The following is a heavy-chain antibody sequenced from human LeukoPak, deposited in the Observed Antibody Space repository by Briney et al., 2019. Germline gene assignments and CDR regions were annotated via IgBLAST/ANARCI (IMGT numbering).Heavy chain of an antibody. Sequence: ASVKVSCKASGYTFTGYFIHWVRQAPGQGLEWMGWINPNSGVTKYAQKFQGRVTMTRDTSISTAYMELSRLRSDDTAVYYCARDRDWNLDYWGQETLVTVSS. V-gene: IGHV1-2*02. CDR1: GYTFTGYF. CDR3: ARDRDWNLDY. CDR2: INPNSGVT. D-gene: IGHD1-1*01. J-gene: IGHJ4*02.